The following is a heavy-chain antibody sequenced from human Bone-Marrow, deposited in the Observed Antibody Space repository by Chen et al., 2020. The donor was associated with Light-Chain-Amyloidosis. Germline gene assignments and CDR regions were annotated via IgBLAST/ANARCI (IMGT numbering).Heavy chain of an antibody. CDR2: IYPDDADA. Sequence: EVQLEQSGPDVKKPGESLKISCKGSGSTFPNYWIGWVRQMPGEGLEWMGVIYPDDADARYSPSFEGQVTISADKSITTAYLQWRSLKASDTAMYYCARRRDGYNFDYWGQGTLVTVSS. D-gene: IGHD5-12*01. J-gene: IGHJ4*02. V-gene: IGHV5-51*01. CDR3: ARRRDGYNFDY. CDR1: GSTFPNYW.